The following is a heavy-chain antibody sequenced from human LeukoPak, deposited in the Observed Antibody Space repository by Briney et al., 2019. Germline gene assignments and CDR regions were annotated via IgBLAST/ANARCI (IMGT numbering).Heavy chain of an antibody. J-gene: IGHJ4*02. V-gene: IGHV3-11*03. CDR1: GFTFSDYY. CDR3: ANRHSSGWYDY. CDR2: ISSSSSST. Sequence: GGSLRLSCAASGFTFSDYYMSWIRQAPGKGREWVAYISSSSSSTNYADSVKGRFTISRDNAKNSLYLQMNSLRAEDTAVYYCANRHSSGWYDYWGQGTLVTVSS. D-gene: IGHD6-19*01.